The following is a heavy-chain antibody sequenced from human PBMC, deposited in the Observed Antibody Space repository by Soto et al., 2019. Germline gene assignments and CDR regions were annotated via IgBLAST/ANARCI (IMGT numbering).Heavy chain of an antibody. V-gene: IGHV1-69*13. CDR3: AREGDIVATINLDTYYYYGMDV. CDR2: IIPIFGTA. CDR1: GGTFSSYA. Sequence: SVKVSCKASGGTFSSYAISCVRQAPGQGLEWMGGIIPIFGTANYAQKFQGRVTITADESTSTAYMELSSLRSGDTAVYYCAREGDIVATINLDTYYYYGMDVWGQGTTVTVSS. J-gene: IGHJ6*02. D-gene: IGHD5-12*01.